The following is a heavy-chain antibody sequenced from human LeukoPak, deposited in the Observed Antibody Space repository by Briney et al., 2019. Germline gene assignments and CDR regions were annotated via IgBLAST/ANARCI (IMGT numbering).Heavy chain of an antibody. Sequence: PGGSLRLSCAASGFTFSSYGMHWVRQAPGKGLEWVAFIRYDGSNKYYADSVKGRFTISRDNSKDTLYLQMNSLRAEDTAVYYCAKDGRGVQWLPEDYWGQGTLVTVSS. D-gene: IGHD6-19*01. V-gene: IGHV3-30*02. J-gene: IGHJ4*02. CDR3: AKDGRGVQWLPEDY. CDR2: IRYDGSNK. CDR1: GFTFSSYG.